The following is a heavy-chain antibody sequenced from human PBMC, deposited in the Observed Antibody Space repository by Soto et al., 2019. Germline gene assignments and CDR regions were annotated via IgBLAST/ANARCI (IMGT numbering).Heavy chain of an antibody. CDR1: GYTFTSYG. Sequence: GASVKVSCKASGYTFTSYGISWVRQAPGQGLEWMGWISAYNGNTNYAQKLQGRVTMTTDTSTSTAYMELRSLRSDDTAASHCARLLITMIVGVNWFDPWGQGTLVTVSS. J-gene: IGHJ5*02. V-gene: IGHV1-18*01. CDR2: ISAYNGNT. D-gene: IGHD3-22*01. CDR3: ARLLITMIVGVNWFDP.